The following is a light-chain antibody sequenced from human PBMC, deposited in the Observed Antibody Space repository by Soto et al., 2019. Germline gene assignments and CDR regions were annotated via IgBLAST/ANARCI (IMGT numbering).Light chain of an antibody. CDR1: SSDVGGYNY. J-gene: IGLJ1*01. CDR2: DVS. CDR3: CSYAGRFYV. V-gene: IGLV2-11*01. Sequence: QSVLTQPRSVSGSPGQSVTISCTGTSSDVGGYNYVSWYQQHPGKAPKLMIYDVSKRPSGVPDRFSGSKSGNTASLTISGLQAEDEADYYCCSYAGRFYVFGPGTKVTVL.